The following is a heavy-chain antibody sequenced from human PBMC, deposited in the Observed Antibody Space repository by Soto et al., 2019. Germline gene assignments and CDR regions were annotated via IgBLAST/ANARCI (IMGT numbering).Heavy chain of an antibody. J-gene: IGHJ4*02. D-gene: IGHD1-26*01. CDR3: AGGVSAGVDS. CDR2: MEPSTGRT. V-gene: IGHV1-8*01. CDR1: GYSFTSLD. Sequence: QVQLVQSGAEVREPGASVKVSCKASGYSFTSLDINWVRQTAGQGLEWMGWMEPSTGRTGYAQKFQGRVTMTGDTSITTAYMELTTLTSDATAFYYCAGGVSAGVDSWGQGTLVIV.